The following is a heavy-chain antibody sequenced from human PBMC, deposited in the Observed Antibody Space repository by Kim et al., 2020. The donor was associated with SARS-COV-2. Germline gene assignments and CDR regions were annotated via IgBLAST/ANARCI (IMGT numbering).Heavy chain of an antibody. D-gene: IGHD3-3*01. CDR3: ARSDFFDI. CDR1: GFTLSGYW. CDR2: IKNDGSST. V-gene: IGHV3-74*01. Sequence: GGSLRLSCAASGFTLSGYWMHWVRQAPGKGVVWVSRIKNDGSSTAYADSVKGRFTISRDNAKNTLYLQMNSLRAEDTAVYYCARSDFFDIWGQGTLVTVSS. J-gene: IGHJ3*02.